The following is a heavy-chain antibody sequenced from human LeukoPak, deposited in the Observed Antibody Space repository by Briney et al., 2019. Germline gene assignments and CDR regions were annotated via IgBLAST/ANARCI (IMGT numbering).Heavy chain of an antibody. CDR1: GFTFNAYS. J-gene: IGHJ4*02. D-gene: IGHD2-8*02. V-gene: IGHV3-48*04. CDR3: ARGRGYCTGVSCDIDY. CDR2: IISRGDTT. Sequence: GGSLRLSCAASGFTFNAYSMNWVRQAPGKGLEWVSNIISRGDTTHYAASVKGRFTISRDNAKNSVFLHLNSLRGDDTAVYYCARGRGYCTGVSCDIDYWGQGILVTVSS.